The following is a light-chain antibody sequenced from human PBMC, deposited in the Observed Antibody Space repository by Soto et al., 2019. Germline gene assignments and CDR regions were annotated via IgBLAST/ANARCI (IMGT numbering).Light chain of an antibody. V-gene: IGLV1-44*01. CDR1: NSNIGSNT. CDR2: SNN. CDR3: AAWEDSLNGPV. J-gene: IGLJ2*01. Sequence: QSVLTQPPSASGTPGQRVTISCSGSNSNIGSNTVNWYQHLPGTAPKLLIYSNNQRPSGGPDRFSGSKSVISASLAISGLQSEDEADYYCAAWEDSLNGPVFGGGTKLTVL.